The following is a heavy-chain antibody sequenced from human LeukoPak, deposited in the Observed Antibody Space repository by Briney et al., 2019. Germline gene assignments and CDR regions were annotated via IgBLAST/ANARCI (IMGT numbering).Heavy chain of an antibody. D-gene: IGHD3-10*02. CDR2: ISYDGSNK. CDR1: GFTFSSYA. CDR3: ARDCSAESDY. Sequence: PGRSLRLSCAASGFTFSSYAMHWVRQAPGKGLEWVAVISYDGSNKYYADSVKGRFTISRDNSKNTLYLQMNSLRAEDTAVYYCARDCSAESDYWGQGTLVTVSS. V-gene: IGHV3-30*04. J-gene: IGHJ4*02.